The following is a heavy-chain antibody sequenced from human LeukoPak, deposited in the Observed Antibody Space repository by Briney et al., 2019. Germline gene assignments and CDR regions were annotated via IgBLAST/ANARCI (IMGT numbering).Heavy chain of an antibody. D-gene: IGHD3-22*01. CDR3: ASLGDYDSSDFQH. CDR1: GYSFTSYW. Sequence: GESLKISCKGSGYSFTSYWIGWVRQMPGKGLEWMGRIDPSDSYTNYSPSFEGHVTISADKSISTAYLQWSSLKASDTAMYYCASLGDYDSSDFQHWGQGTLVTVPS. CDR2: IDPSDSYT. V-gene: IGHV5-10-1*01. J-gene: IGHJ1*01.